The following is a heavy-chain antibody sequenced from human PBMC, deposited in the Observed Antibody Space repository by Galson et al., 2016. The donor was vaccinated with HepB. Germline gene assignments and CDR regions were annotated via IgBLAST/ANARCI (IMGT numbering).Heavy chain of an antibody. J-gene: IGHJ4*02. D-gene: IGHD3-22*01. Sequence: SVKVSCKASGGTFSRHAVSWVRQAPGQGLEWMGGIIPIFGIGNYAQKFQGRVTITADTSTSTAYMELSSLTPEDTAIYYCARVYDSSGHQPGTEGPWGYWGQGTLVTVSS. CDR2: IIPIFGIG. CDR1: GGTFSRHA. V-gene: IGHV1-69*10. CDR3: ARVYDSSGHQPGTEGPWGY.